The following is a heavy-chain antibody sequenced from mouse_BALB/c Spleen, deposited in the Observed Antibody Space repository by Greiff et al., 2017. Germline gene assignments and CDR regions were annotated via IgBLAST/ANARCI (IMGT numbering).Heavy chain of an antibody. D-gene: IGHD1-1*01. Sequence: EVQLHQSGAELVKPGASVKLSCTASGFNIKDTYMHWVKQRPEQGLEWIGRIDPANGNTKYDPKFQGKATITADTSSNTAYLQLSSLTSEDTAVYYCARGYYYGSTVDYWGQGTTRTVSS. J-gene: IGHJ2*01. CDR2: IDPANGNT. CDR1: GFNIKDTY. CDR3: ARGYYYGSTVDY. V-gene: IGHV14-3*02.